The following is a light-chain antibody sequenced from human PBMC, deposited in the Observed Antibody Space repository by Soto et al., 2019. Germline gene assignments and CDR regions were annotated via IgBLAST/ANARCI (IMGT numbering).Light chain of an antibody. Sequence: DIVMTQSPYSLAVSLGERATINCKSSQSXLYMFNNKNHLAWFQQKPGQPPKLLLYWASTRHSGVPDRFSGSGSGTNFTLTISSLQAEDVAVYYCQQSYATPITFGQGTRLE. CDR1: QSXLYMFNNKNH. J-gene: IGKJ5*01. CDR2: WAS. CDR3: QQSYATPIT. V-gene: IGKV4-1*01.